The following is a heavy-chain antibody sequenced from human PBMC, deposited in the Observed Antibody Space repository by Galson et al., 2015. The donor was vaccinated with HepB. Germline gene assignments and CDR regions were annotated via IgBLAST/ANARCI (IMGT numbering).Heavy chain of an antibody. CDR1: GFTVSSNY. CDR3: AREPRRYGMDV. CDR2: ISNDGGSA. Sequence: SLRLSCAASGFTVSSNYMSWVRQAPGKGLGWVSRISNDGGSANYADSVKGRFTISRDNAKNTLYLQMNSLRAEDTAVYYCAREPRRYGMDVWGQGTTVTVSS. J-gene: IGHJ6*02. V-gene: IGHV3-74*01.